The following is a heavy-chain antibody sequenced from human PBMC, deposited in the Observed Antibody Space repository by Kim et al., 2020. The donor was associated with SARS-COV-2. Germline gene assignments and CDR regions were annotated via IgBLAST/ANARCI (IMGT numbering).Heavy chain of an antibody. Sequence: GGSLRLSCAASGFTFSSYGMHWVRKAPGKGLEWVAVVWYDGNNKYYADSVKGRFTISRDNSKNTLYLQMNSLRAEDTALYYCARDKGLAGREGLDYWGQGTLVTVSS. V-gene: IGHV3-33*01. CDR3: ARDKGLAGREGLDY. J-gene: IGHJ4*02. D-gene: IGHD6-19*01. CDR1: GFTFSSYG. CDR2: VWYDGNNK.